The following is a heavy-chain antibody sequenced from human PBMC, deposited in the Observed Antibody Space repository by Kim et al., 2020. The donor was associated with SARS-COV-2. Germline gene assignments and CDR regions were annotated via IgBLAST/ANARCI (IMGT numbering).Heavy chain of an antibody. CDR2: IYHIGST. V-gene: IGHV4-4*02. CDR3: ARDRTTRSWYYDS. D-gene: IGHD3-10*01. J-gene: IGHJ4*02. Sequence: SETLSLTCAVSGGSISSSNWWTWVRQPPGKGLEWIGEIYHIGSTNYNPSLKSRVTISVDKSNNQFSLKLKSVTAADTAIYYCARDRTTRSWYYDSWGQGILVTVSS. CDR1: GGSISSSNW.